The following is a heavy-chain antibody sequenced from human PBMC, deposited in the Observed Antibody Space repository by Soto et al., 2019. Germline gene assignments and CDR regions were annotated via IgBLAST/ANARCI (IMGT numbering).Heavy chain of an antibody. CDR2: ILNDGSNR. J-gene: IGHJ6*02. D-gene: IGHD3-10*01. CDR3: ARDDEYSGNGMDV. Sequence: QVQLVESGGGVVQPGRSLRLSCAASEFTFSNYGMHWVRQAPGKGLEWVAVILNDGSNRYHADSVKDRFTISRDNSKNTLYLQMNSLRAEDTAVYYCARDDEYSGNGMDVRGQGTTVTV. CDR1: EFTFSNYG. V-gene: IGHV3-33*01.